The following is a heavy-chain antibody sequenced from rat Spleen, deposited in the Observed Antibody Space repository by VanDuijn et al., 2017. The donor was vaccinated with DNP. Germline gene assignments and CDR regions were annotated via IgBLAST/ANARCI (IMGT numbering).Heavy chain of an antibody. V-gene: IGHV5-19*01. CDR3: ARQRVMYTTATGFAY. J-gene: IGHJ3*01. CDR2: ISISGSTT. Sequence: EVQLVESGGGLVQPGRSLKLSCAASGFTFSNYGMHWIRQAPKGGLEWVATISISGSTTSYPDSVKGRFTISRDNAKSCLYLHMNSLKSEDTATYYCARQRVMYTTATGFAYWGQGTLVTVSS. CDR1: GFTFSNYG. D-gene: IGHD1-6*01.